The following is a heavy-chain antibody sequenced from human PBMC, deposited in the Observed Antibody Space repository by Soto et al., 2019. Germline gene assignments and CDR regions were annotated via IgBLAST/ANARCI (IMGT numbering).Heavy chain of an antibody. CDR3: ARARGEYCSSTSCYSSPHYYYYYGMDV. J-gene: IGHJ6*02. V-gene: IGHV1-2*04. Sequence: GGSVKVSCKASGYTFTGYYMHWVRQAPGQGLEWMGWINPNSGGTNYAQKFQGWVTMTRDTSISTAYMELSRLRSDDTAVYYCARARGEYCSSTSCYSSPHYYYYYGMDVWGQGTTVTVSS. CDR2: INPNSGGT. CDR1: GYTFTGYY. D-gene: IGHD2-2*01.